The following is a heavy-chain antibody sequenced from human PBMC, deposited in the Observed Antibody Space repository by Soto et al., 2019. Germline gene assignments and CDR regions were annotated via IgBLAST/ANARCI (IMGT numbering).Heavy chain of an antibody. CDR3: AKSGRGISPYYYYYGMDV. D-gene: IGHD2-15*01. J-gene: IGHJ6*02. CDR2: ISGSGGST. CDR1: GFTFSSYA. V-gene: IGHV3-23*01. Sequence: EVQLLESGGGLVQPGGSLRLSCAASGFTFSSYAMSWVRQAPGKGLEWVSAISGSGGSTYYADSVKGRFTISRDNSKNTLYLQMNSLRAEDTAVYYCAKSGRGISPYYYYYGMDVWGQGTTVTVSS.